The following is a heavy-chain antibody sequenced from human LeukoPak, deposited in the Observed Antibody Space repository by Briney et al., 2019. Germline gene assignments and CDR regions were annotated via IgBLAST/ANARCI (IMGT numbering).Heavy chain of an antibody. Sequence: GGSLRLSCAASRFTFSSYGMHWVRQAPGKGLEWLTFISYDGSKTYFTDSVKGRFTISRDFSKNTLFLLMNSLRPEDTAVYYCARQHTSSWFFGFDFWGQGTLVTVSS. CDR3: ARQHTSSWFFGFDF. J-gene: IGHJ4*02. CDR2: ISYDGSKT. D-gene: IGHD6-19*01. V-gene: IGHV3-30*03. CDR1: RFTFSSYG.